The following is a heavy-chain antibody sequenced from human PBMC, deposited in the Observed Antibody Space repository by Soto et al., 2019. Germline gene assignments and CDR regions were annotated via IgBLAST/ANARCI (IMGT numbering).Heavy chain of an antibody. CDR2: IYWNDDK. CDR1: GFSLSTSGVG. CDR3: AHIVVPAATRWGYIDY. D-gene: IGHD2-2*01. Sequence: QITLKESGPPLVKPTQTLTLTCTFSGFSLSTSGVGVGWIRQPPGKALEWLALIYWNDDKRYSPSLKSRLTITKDTSKNQVVLTMTNMDPVDTATYYCAHIVVPAATRWGYIDYWGQGTLVTVSS. V-gene: IGHV2-5*01. J-gene: IGHJ4*02.